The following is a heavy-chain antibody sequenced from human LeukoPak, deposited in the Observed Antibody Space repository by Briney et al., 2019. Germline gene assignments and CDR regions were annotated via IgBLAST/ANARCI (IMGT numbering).Heavy chain of an antibody. CDR2: INPSGGGT. CDR1: GYTFTTYD. J-gene: IGHJ4*02. CDR3: ARDAGHTVMVGGVDY. Sequence: ASVKVSCKASGYTFTTYDINWLRQATGQGLEWMGIINPSGGGTSHAQKFQGRVTMTKDTSTSTVYMELSSLRSEDTAIYYCARDAGHTVMVGGVDYWGQGTLVTVSS. V-gene: IGHV1-46*01. D-gene: IGHD5-18*01.